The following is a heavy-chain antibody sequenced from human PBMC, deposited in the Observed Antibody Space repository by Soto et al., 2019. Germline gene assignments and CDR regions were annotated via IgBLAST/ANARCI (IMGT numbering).Heavy chain of an antibody. CDR1: GFTFSSYG. CDR3: AKDMVRGVIIPFGYYYYGMDV. CDR2: ISYDGSNK. V-gene: IGHV3-30*18. J-gene: IGHJ6*02. D-gene: IGHD3-10*01. Sequence: QVQLVESGGGVVQPGRSLRLSCAASGFTFSSYGMHWVRQAPGKGLEWVAVISYDGSNKYYADSVKGRFTISRDNSKNTLYLQMNSLRAEDTAVYYCAKDMVRGVIIPFGYYYYGMDVWGQGTTVTVSS.